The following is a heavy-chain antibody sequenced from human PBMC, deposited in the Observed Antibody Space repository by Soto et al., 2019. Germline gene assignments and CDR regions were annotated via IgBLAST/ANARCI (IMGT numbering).Heavy chain of an antibody. V-gene: IGHV1-18*01. Sequence: ASVKVACKASGYTFPSSGISWVRQAPGQGLEWMGWISAYNGNTNYTQKLQGRATMTTDTSTSTAYMELRSLRSDDTAVYYCARDKVPYSKHPYYMDVWGKGTTVTVSS. D-gene: IGHD4-4*01. CDR1: GYTFPSSG. CDR3: ARDKVPYSKHPYYMDV. CDR2: ISAYNGNT. J-gene: IGHJ6*03.